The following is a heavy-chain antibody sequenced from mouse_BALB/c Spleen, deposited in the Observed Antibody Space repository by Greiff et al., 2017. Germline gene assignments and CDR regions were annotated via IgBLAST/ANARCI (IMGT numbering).Heavy chain of an antibody. CDR3: ARHGSSPLYYAMDY. D-gene: IGHD1-1*01. CDR1: GYTFTSYW. CDR2: IYPGDGDT. V-gene: IGHV1-87*01. J-gene: IGHJ4*01. Sequence: QVQLKESGAELARPGASVKLSCKASGYTFTSYWMQWVKQRPGQGLEWIGAIYPGDGDTRYTQKFKGKATLTADKSSSTAYMQLSSLASEDSAVYYCARHGSSPLYYAMDYWGQGTSVTVSS.